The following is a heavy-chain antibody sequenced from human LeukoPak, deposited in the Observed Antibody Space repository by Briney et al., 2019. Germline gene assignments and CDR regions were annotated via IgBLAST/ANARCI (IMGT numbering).Heavy chain of an antibody. CDR3: ARHRANWGFRARYYFDY. CDR1: GGSISNNNYY. D-gene: IGHD7-27*01. Sequence: SETLSLTCTVSGGSISNNNYYWAWIRQPPGKGLECIGSIYYSGSTYYNPSLKSRVTISVDTSKNQFSLKLSSVTAADTAVYYCARHRANWGFRARYYFDYWGQGTLVTVSS. CDR2: IYYSGST. J-gene: IGHJ4*02. V-gene: IGHV4-39*01.